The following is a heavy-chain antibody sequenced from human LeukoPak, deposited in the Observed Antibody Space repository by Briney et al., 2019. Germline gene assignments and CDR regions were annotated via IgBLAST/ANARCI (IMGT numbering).Heavy chain of an antibody. CDR1: GFTFSSYW. CDR2: INSDGSST. Sequence: GGSLRLSCAASGFTFSSYWMHWVRQAPGKGLVWVSRINSDGSSTSYADSVKGRFTISRDNAKNTLYLQMNSLRAEDTAVYYCARDSDSSGYLEYFDYWGQGTLVTVSS. J-gene: IGHJ4*02. CDR3: ARDSDSSGYLEYFDY. V-gene: IGHV3-74*01. D-gene: IGHD3-22*01.